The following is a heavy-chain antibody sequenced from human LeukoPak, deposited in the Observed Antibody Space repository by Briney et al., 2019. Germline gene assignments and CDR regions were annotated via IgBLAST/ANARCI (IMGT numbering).Heavy chain of an antibody. D-gene: IGHD6-13*01. CDR3: ARHYKLAAADP. J-gene: IGHJ5*02. CDR1: GYTFTGYF. Sequence: GASVKVSCKASGYTFTGYFIHWARQAPGQGLEWMGWINPNSGGTNYAQKFQGRVTISVDTSKNQFSLKLSSVTAADTAVYYCARHYKLAAADPWGQGTLVTVSS. V-gene: IGHV1-2*02. CDR2: INPNSGGT.